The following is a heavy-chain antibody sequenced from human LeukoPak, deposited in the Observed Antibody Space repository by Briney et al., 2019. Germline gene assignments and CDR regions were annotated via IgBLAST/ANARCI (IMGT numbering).Heavy chain of an antibody. V-gene: IGHV4-59*12. CDR3: AREDFTIFGVVKYYFDY. Sequence: PSETLSLTCTVSGGSISSYYWSWIRQPPGKGLEWIGYIYYSGSTNYNPSLKSRVTISVDTSKNQFSLKLSSVTAADTAVYYCAREDFTIFGVVKYYFDYWGQGTLVTVSS. CDR1: GGSISSYY. CDR2: IYYSGST. J-gene: IGHJ4*02. D-gene: IGHD3-3*01.